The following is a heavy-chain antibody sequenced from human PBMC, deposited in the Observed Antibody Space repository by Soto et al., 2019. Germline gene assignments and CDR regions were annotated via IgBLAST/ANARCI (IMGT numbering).Heavy chain of an antibody. CDR1: GFTFSSYA. V-gene: IGHV3-23*01. CDR2: ISGSGGST. CDR3: AKTYSSSYGRNY. D-gene: IGHD6-6*01. J-gene: IGHJ4*02. Sequence: EVQLLESGGGLVQPGGSLRLSCAASGFTFSSYAMSWVRQAPGKGLEWVSAISGSGGSTYSADSVKGRFTISRDNSKNTLYLQMNSLRAEDTAVYYCAKTYSSSYGRNYWGQGTLVTVSA.